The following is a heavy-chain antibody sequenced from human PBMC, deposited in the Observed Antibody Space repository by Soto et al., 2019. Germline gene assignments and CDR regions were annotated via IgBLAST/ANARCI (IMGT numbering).Heavy chain of an antibody. CDR1: SVSITSSNW. Sequence: SENLSLTCDVSSVSITSSNWWTWVRQPPGKGLEWLGTISHSGTVNYNATLRSRVTISVDKPKNQLSLKLMSVTAADTAVYYCARDYGGFDYWGPGILVTVSS. V-gene: IGHV4-4*02. CDR3: ARDYGGFDY. J-gene: IGHJ4*02. D-gene: IGHD3-10*01. CDR2: ISHSGTV.